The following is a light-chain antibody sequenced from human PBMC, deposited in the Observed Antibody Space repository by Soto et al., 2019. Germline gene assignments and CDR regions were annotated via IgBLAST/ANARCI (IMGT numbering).Light chain of an antibody. CDR1: QTISSSY. J-gene: IGKJ1*01. CDR2: SAS. V-gene: IGKV3-20*01. Sequence: EIVLTQSPATLSLSPGERATLSCRASQTISSSYLAWYQQKPGQAPRLVIYSASSRATGIPARISGSASGAEYTLTISRLEPDDFAVYFGQHYGNSPQTFGQGTKVEMK. CDR3: QHYGNSPQT.